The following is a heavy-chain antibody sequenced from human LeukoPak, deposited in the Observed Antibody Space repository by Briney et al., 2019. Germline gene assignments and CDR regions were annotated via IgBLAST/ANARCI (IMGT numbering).Heavy chain of an antibody. Sequence: GESLKISCKGSGYSFTSYWTGWVRQMPGKGLEWMGIIYPGGSDTRYSPSFQGQVTISADKSISTAYLQWSSLKASDTAMYYCARRGQLLLYPWAFDYWGQGTLVTVSS. J-gene: IGHJ4*02. CDR1: GYSFTSYW. CDR2: IYPGGSDT. CDR3: ARRGQLLLYPWAFDY. V-gene: IGHV5-51*01. D-gene: IGHD2-2*02.